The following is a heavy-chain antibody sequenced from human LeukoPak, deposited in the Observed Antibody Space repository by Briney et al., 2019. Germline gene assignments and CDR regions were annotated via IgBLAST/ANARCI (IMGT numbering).Heavy chain of an antibody. CDR1: GGSFSGYY. J-gene: IGHJ4*02. V-gene: IGHV4-34*01. D-gene: IGHD3-22*01. CDR2: INHSGST. Sequence: PETLSPTCAVYGGSFSGYYWSWIRQPPGEGLEWIGEINHSGSTNYNPSLKSRVTISVDTPKNQFSLKLSSVTAADTAVYYCARGTAYYYDSSGYYYMYYFDYWGQGTLVTVSS. CDR3: ARGTAYYYDSSGYYYMYYFDY.